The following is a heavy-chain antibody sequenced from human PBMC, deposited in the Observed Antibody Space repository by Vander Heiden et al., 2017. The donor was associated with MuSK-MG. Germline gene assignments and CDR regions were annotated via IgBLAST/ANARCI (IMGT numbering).Heavy chain of an antibody. CDR2: ISSSGSTI. CDR1: GFTFSSYE. J-gene: IGHJ4*02. Sequence: EVQLVESGGGLVQPGGSLRLSCAASGFTFSSYEMNWVRQAPGKGLEWVSYISSSGSTIYYADSVKGRFTISRDNAKNSLYLQMNSLRAEDTAVYYWARALPYCSSTSCYGPDYFDYWGQGTLVTVSS. CDR3: ARALPYCSSTSCYGPDYFDY. V-gene: IGHV3-48*03. D-gene: IGHD2-2*01.